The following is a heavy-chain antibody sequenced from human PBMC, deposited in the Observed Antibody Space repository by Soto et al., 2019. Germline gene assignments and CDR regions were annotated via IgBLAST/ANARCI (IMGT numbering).Heavy chain of an antibody. CDR1: GFTFSRHT. D-gene: IGHD3-3*01. CDR3: ARDVYYDFWSGFNTHPYYFDA. CDR2: ISDDGSNT. Sequence: QVQLVESGGGVVQPGRSLRLSCAASGFTFSRHTMHWVRQAPGKGLEWVAAISDDGSNTYYADSVKGRFTSSRDNSKNTLYLQMKSMSSEDTAVHHCARDVYYDFWSGFNTHPYYFDAWGQGTLVTVSS. V-gene: IGHV3-30-3*01. J-gene: IGHJ4*02.